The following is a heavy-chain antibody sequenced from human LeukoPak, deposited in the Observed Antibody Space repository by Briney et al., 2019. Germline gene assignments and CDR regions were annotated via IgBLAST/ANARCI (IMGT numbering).Heavy chain of an antibody. CDR3: ARYGSGTSYITNYFDY. CDR1: GFSFSSYE. CDR2: ISSDSRTI. V-gene: IGHV3-48*02. Sequence: GGSLRLSCAASGFSFSSYEMNWVRQAPGKGLEWVSYISSDSRTIYYADSVKGRFTISRDNAKNSLYLQMKSLRDEDTAVYYCARYGSGTSYITNYFDYWGQGTLVTVSS. D-gene: IGHD3-10*01. J-gene: IGHJ4*02.